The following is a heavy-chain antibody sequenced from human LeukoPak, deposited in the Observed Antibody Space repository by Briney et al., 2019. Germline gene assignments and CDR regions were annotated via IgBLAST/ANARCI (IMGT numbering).Heavy chain of an antibody. Sequence: SETLSLTCTVSGGSISSYYWSWIRQPPGKGLEWIGYIYYSGSTNYNPSLKSRVTMSVDTSKSQFSLKLSSVTAADTAVYYCARDHCSGGSCYLNYFDYWGQGTLVTVSS. CDR2: IYYSGST. CDR3: ARDHCSGGSCYLNYFDY. CDR1: GGSISSYY. D-gene: IGHD2-15*01. V-gene: IGHV4-59*01. J-gene: IGHJ4*02.